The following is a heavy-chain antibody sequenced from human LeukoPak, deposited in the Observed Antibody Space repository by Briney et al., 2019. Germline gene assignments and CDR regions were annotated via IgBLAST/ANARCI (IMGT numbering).Heavy chain of an antibody. CDR2: IITIFGIA. J-gene: IGHJ5*02. CDR3: ARDPGYCSSTSCYDNWFDP. D-gene: IGHD2-2*01. V-gene: IGHV1-69*04. CDR1: GGTFSSYA. Sequence: ASVKVSCKASGGTFSSYAISWVRQAPGQGLEWMGRIITIFGIANYAQKFQGRVTITADKSTSTAYMELSSLRSEDTAVYYCARDPGYCSSTSCYDNWFDPWGQGTLVTVSS.